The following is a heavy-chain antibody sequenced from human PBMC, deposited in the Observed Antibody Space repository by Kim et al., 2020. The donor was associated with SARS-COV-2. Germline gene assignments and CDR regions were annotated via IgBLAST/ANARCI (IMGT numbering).Heavy chain of an antibody. CDR1: GGSFTDYY. Sequence: SETLSLTCAVDGGSFTDYYWTWIRQTPGSELEWIGEVTHSGSTHYDSSLGSRVIISVDMSRMQFSLKLSSVTAADTAVYYCARLAVTTDLDYHYSSYLDV. V-gene: IGHV4-34*01. CDR2: VTHSGST. CDR3: ARLAVTTDLDYHYSSYLDV. D-gene: IGHD2-21*02. J-gene: IGHJ6*01.